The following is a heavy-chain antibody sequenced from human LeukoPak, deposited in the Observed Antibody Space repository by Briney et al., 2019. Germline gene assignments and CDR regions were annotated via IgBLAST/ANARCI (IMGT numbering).Heavy chain of an antibody. Sequence: EWMGRIDPKSGGTKYAQRFQGRVTTTSDTSINTAYMGLSRLTSDDTAVYYCARDSRVSGDYWGQGTLVTVSS. CDR2: IDPKSGGT. D-gene: IGHD2/OR15-2a*01. CDR3: ARDSRVSGDY. J-gene: IGHJ4*02. V-gene: IGHV1-2*06.